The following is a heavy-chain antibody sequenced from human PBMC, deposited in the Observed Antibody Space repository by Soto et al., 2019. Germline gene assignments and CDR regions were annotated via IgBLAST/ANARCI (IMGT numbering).Heavy chain of an antibody. J-gene: IGHJ3*02. V-gene: IGHV3-74*01. D-gene: IGHD3-3*01. CDR3: ASQALHYDFWSGYYSDAFDI. CDR1: GFTFSSYW. CDR2: INSDGSST. Sequence: PGGSLRLSCAASGFTFSSYWMHWVRQAPGKGLVWVSRINSDGSSTSYADSVKGRFTISRDNAKNTLYLQMNSLRAEDTAVCYCASQALHYDFWSGYYSDAFDIWGQGTMVTVSS.